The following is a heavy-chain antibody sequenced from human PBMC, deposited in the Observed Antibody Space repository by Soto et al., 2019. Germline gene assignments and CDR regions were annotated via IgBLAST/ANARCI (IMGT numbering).Heavy chain of an antibody. CDR2: IYYSGST. V-gene: IGHV4-31*03. J-gene: IGHJ4*02. Sequence: LSLTCTVSGGSISSGGYYWSWIRQHPGKGLEWIGYIYYSGSTYYNPSLKSRVTISVDTSKNQFSLKLSSVTAADTAVYYCARGTTVTKFDYWGQGTLVTVSS. CDR3: ARGTTVTKFDY. D-gene: IGHD4-17*01. CDR1: GGSISSGGYY.